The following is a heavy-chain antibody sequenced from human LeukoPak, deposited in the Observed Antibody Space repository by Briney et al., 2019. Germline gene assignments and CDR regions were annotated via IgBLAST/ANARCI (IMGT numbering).Heavy chain of an antibody. CDR3: AGDSLNDYGGNPVGWYFDL. Sequence: GGSLRLSCAASGFTFSSYGMHWVRQAPGKGLEWVAVIWYDGSNKYYADSVKGRFTISRDNSKNTLYLQMNSLRAEDTAVYYCAGDSLNDYGGNPVGWYFDLWGRGTLVTVSS. D-gene: IGHD4-23*01. CDR1: GFTFSSYG. V-gene: IGHV3-33*01. CDR2: IWYDGSNK. J-gene: IGHJ2*01.